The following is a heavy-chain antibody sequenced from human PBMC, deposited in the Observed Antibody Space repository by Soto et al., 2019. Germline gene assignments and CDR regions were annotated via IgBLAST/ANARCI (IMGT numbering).Heavy chain of an antibody. CDR3: ATDQGSSPFDM. V-gene: IGHV3-33*01. D-gene: IGHD2-2*01. Sequence: QVQLVESGGGVVQPGGPLRLSCTASGFTFRRYGMHWVRQAPGKGLEWVAVIWSDGSRQIYADSVKGRFTISKDNSKNTLHLQMNSLRAEDTALYYCATDQGSSPFDMWGQGTLVTVSS. J-gene: IGHJ3*02. CDR1: GFTFRRYG. CDR2: IWSDGSRQ.